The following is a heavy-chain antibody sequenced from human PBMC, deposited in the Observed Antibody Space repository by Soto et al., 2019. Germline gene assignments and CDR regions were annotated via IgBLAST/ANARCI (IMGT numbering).Heavy chain of an antibody. J-gene: IGHJ6*03. V-gene: IGHV3-23*01. D-gene: IGHD4-4*01. CDR1: GFTFSTYP. Sequence: EVQLLESGGGLVQPGGSLRLSCAASGFTFSTYPMNWVRQAPGKGLEWVSGISGSGISTFYVDTVKGRFTISRGNSKNTVFLQINSLRAEDTAIYYCVKFPVITASYYYQDMDVWGQGTTVTVSS. CDR2: ISGSGIST. CDR3: VKFPVITASYYYQDMDV.